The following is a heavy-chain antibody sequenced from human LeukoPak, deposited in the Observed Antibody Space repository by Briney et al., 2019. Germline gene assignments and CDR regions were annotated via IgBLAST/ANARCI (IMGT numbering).Heavy chain of an antibody. CDR1: GFTFSSYS. CDR3: ARGLVGTEWLFWTGARLNEFDI. CDR2: ISSSSSYI. J-gene: IGHJ3*02. V-gene: IGHV3-21*01. Sequence: PGGSLRLSCAASGFTFSSYSMNWVRQAPGKGLEWVSSISSSSSYIYYADSVKGRFTISRDNAKNSLYLQMNSLRAEDTAVYYCARGLVGTEWLFWTGARLNEFDIWGQGTMVTVSS. D-gene: IGHD3-3*01.